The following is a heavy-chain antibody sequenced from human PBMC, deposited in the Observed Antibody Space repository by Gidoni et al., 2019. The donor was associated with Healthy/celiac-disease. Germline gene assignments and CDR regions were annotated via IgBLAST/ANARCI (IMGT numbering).Heavy chain of an antibody. CDR2: IIPIFGTA. V-gene: IGHV1-69*01. CDR1: GGTFSSYA. J-gene: IGHJ5*02. Sequence: QVQLVQSGAEVKKPGSSVKVSCTASGGTFSSYAISWVRQAPGQGLEWMGGIIPIFGTANYAQKFQGRVTITADESTSTAYMELSSLRSEDTAVYYCARLRSSSWYQTEVHWFDPWGQGTLVTVSS. CDR3: ARLRSSSWYQTEVHWFDP. D-gene: IGHD6-13*01.